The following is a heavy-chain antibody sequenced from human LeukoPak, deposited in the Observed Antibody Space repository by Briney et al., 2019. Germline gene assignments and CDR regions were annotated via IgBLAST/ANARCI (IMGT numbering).Heavy chain of an antibody. V-gene: IGHV4-4*07. CDR1: GGSISSYY. CDR3: ARGYFDWLLQEGNWFDP. CDR2: IYTSGST. D-gene: IGHD3-9*01. J-gene: IGHJ5*02. Sequence: SGTLSLTCTVSGGSISSYYWSWIRQPAGKGLEWIGRIYTSGSTNYNPSLKSRVTMSVDTSKNQFSLKLSSVTAADTAVYYCARGYFDWLLQEGNWFDPWGQGTLVTVS.